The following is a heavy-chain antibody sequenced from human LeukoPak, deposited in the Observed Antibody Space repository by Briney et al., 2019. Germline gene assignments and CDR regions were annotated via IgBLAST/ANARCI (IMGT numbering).Heavy chain of an antibody. J-gene: IGHJ6*02. D-gene: IGHD1-26*01. CDR3: ARDLRSSGSYSYYYYYGMDV. V-gene: IGHV3-33*01. CDR1: GFTFSSYG. CDR2: IWYDGSNK. Sequence: GGSLRLSCAASGFTFSSYGMHWVRQAPGKGLEWVAVIWYDGSNKYYADSVKGRFTISRDNSKNTLYLQMNSLRAEDTAVYYCARDLRSSGSYSYYYYYGMDVWGQGTTVTVSS.